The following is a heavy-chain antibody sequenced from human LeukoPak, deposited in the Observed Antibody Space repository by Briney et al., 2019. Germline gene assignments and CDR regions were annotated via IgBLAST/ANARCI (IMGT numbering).Heavy chain of an antibody. CDR2: IKQDGSEE. CDR3: ARGHIVMDV. D-gene: IGHD5-12*01. CDR1: GFTFSNWW. J-gene: IGHJ6*04. V-gene: IGHV3-7*01. Sequence: PGGSLSLSCAVSGFTFSNWWMTWVRPAPGQGLEWVANIKQDGSEENYVDSVKGRFTISRDNAKNSQDLQMSRLRAVDTAVYYCARGHIVMDVWGKGTTVTVSS.